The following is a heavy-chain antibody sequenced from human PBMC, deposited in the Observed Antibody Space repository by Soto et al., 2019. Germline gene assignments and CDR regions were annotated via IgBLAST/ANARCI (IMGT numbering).Heavy chain of an antibody. CDR1: GFTFSIYA. J-gene: IGHJ4*02. CDR2: ISGSGGST. D-gene: IGHD6-19*01. V-gene: IGHV3-23*01. Sequence: PGGSLRLSCAASGFTFSIYAMSWVRDAPGKGLEWVSAISGSGGSTYYADSVKGRFTISRDNSKNTLYLQMNSLRAEDTAVYYCAKHMEGIAVAGPYDYWGQGTLVTVSS. CDR3: AKHMEGIAVAGPYDY.